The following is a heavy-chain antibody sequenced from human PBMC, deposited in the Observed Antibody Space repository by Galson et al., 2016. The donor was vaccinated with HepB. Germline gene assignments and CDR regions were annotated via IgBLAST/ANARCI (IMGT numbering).Heavy chain of an antibody. CDR2: IYYSGSA. V-gene: IGHV4-39*01. CDR3: TRHQAGHYYGSAIKRPSYQDYGVDV. D-gene: IGHD3-10*01. Sequence: SETLSLTCTVSGGSIANRDYYWAWIRQSPGKGLEWIASIYYSGSAHYNPSLKSRLTISVDTSKNHFSLTLTSLTAADTAVYYWTRHQAGHYYGSAIKRPSYQDYGVDVWGPGTTVIVTS. J-gene: IGHJ6*02. CDR1: GGSIANRDYY.